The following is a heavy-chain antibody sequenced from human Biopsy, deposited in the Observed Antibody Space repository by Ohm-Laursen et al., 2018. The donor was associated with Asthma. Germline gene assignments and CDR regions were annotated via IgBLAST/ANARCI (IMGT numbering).Heavy chain of an antibody. D-gene: IGHD3-3*01. V-gene: IGHV3-30-3*01. CDR3: ASQSSGPDFWSGYYYFDY. J-gene: IGHJ4*02. CDR2: ISYDGSNK. Sequence: SLRLSCAAFGFTFSTYAMHWVRQAPGKGLEWVAVISYDGSNKYYADSVKGRFTISRDNSKNTLYLQMNSLRGDDTAVYYCASQSSGPDFWSGYYYFDYWGQGTLVTVSS. CDR1: GFTFSTYA.